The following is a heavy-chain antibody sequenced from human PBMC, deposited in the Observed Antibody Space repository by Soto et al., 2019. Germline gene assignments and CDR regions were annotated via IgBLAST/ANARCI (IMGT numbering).Heavy chain of an antibody. D-gene: IGHD3-9*01. CDR3: ARESHDILTGPPWVWYFDL. Sequence: QVQLQQWGAGPLRPLETLSLTCGVSGGSFSGYYWAWIRQSPGKGLEWIGEINDRGSINYNPPLKSRVSISVDTSTNHYSPNLRSVTAADTAVYYCARESHDILTGPPWVWYFDLWGRGTLVTVSS. J-gene: IGHJ2*01. V-gene: IGHV4-34*01. CDR1: GGSFSGYY. CDR2: INDRGSI.